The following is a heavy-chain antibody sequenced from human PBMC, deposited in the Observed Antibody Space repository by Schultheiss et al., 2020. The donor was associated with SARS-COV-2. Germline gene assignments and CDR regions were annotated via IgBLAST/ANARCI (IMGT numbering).Heavy chain of an antibody. Sequence: ASVKVSCKASGYTFTGYYMHWVRQAPGQGLEWMGWISAYNGNTNYAQKLQGRVTMTTDTSTSTAYMELRSLRSDDTAVYYCARDGVPRTLGIAAAVDYYGMDVWGQGTTVTVSS. CDR1: GYTFTGYY. CDR3: ARDGVPRTLGIAAAVDYYGMDV. V-gene: IGHV1-18*04. D-gene: IGHD6-13*01. CDR2: ISAYNGNT. J-gene: IGHJ6*02.